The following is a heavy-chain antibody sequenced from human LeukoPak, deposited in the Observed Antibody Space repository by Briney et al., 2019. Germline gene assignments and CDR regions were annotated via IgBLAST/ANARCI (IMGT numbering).Heavy chain of an antibody. J-gene: IGHJ4*02. CDR2: IKPDGSAK. V-gene: IGHV3-7*01. Sequence: GGSLRLSCAASGFTFNNFAMHWVRQAPGKGLEWVANIKPDGSAKNYVDSVKGRFTIFRDNAKNSLYLQMNSLTVADTAVYFCARNPFGDHDYWGQGTLVTVSS. D-gene: IGHD4-17*01. CDR1: GFTFNNFA. CDR3: ARNPFGDHDY.